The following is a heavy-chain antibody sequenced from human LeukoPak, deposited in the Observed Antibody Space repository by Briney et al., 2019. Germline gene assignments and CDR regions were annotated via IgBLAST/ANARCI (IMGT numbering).Heavy chain of an antibody. V-gene: IGHV1-69*13. D-gene: IGHD2-2*01. CDR3: ASRAPHIVVVPAAIIDYYYYMDV. J-gene: IGHJ6*03. CDR1: GGTFSSYA. Sequence: SVKVSCKASGGTFSSYAISWVRQAPGQGLEWMGGIIPIFGTANYAQKFQGRVTITADESTSTAYMELSSLRSEDTAVYYCASRAPHIVVVPAAIIDYYYYMDVWGKGTTVTVSS. CDR2: IIPIFGTA.